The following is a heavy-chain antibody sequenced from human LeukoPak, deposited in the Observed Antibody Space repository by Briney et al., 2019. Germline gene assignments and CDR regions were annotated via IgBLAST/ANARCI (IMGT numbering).Heavy chain of an antibody. J-gene: IGHJ5*02. CDR1: GYSFTSYW. CDR3: ARHVSDTVVVPAAISFER. CDR2: IYPSDSDT. D-gene: IGHD2-2*01. V-gene: IGHV5-51*01. Sequence: GESLKISCKGSGYSFTSYWISRVRQMPGKSLEWMGLIYPSDSDTRYSPYFEGQVTISADKSISTTYLQWISLKTSETAMYYCARHVSDTVVVPAAISFERWGQGILVTVSS.